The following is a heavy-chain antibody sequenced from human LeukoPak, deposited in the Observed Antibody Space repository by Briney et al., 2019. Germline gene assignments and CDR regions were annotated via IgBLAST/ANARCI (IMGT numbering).Heavy chain of an antibody. CDR1: GGSISSYY. CDR3: ARDLRYFDWTSEYNWFDP. D-gene: IGHD3-9*01. Sequence: SETLSLTCTVSGGSISSYYWSWIRQPAGKGLEWIGRIYTSGSTNYNPSLKRRVTMSVDTSKNQSTLKLSSVTAADTAVYYCARDLRYFDWTSEYNWFDPWGQGTLVTVSS. V-gene: IGHV4-4*07. CDR2: IYTSGST. J-gene: IGHJ5*02.